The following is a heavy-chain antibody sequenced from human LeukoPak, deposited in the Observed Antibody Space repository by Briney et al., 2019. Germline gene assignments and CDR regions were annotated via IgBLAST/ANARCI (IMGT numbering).Heavy chain of an antibody. CDR1: GGSISSYY. V-gene: IGHV4-59*08. Sequence: SETLSLTCTVSGGSISSYYWSWIRQPPGKGLEWIGYIYYSGSTNYNPPLKSRVTISVDTSKNQFSLKLSSVTAADTAVYYCARTVSYYYDSSGYLGGFYFDYWGQGTLVTVSS. CDR3: ARTVSYYYDSSGYLGGFYFDY. CDR2: IYYSGST. J-gene: IGHJ4*02. D-gene: IGHD3-22*01.